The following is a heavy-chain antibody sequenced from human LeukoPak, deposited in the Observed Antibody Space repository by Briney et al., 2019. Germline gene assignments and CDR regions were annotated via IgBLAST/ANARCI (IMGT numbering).Heavy chain of an antibody. CDR2: ISSSSSTI. D-gene: IGHD3-10*01. CDR1: GFTFSSYS. CDR3: ARDALRWFGELLGYFDY. J-gene: IGHJ4*02. V-gene: IGHV3-48*01. Sequence: GGSLRLSCAASGFTFSSYSMNWVRQAPGKGLEWVSYISSSSSTIYYADSVKGRFTISRDNAKNSLYLQMNSLRAEDTAVYYCARDALRWFGELLGYFDYWGQGTLVTVSS.